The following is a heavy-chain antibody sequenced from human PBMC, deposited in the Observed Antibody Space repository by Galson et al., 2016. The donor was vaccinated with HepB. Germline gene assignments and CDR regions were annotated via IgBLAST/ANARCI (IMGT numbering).Heavy chain of an antibody. Sequence: TLSLTCAVSGASISSGDYSWSWIRQSPGKGLEWIGYIYHSGSTRYNPSLKSRVTTSVDRSKNQFSLRLNSVTAADTAVYYCARGPDPQYCSTTSCYSYWFDPWGQGTLVTVSS. J-gene: IGHJ5*02. D-gene: IGHD2-2*01. CDR3: ARGPDPQYCSTTSCYSYWFDP. V-gene: IGHV4-30-2*06. CDR2: IYHSGST. CDR1: GASISSGDYS.